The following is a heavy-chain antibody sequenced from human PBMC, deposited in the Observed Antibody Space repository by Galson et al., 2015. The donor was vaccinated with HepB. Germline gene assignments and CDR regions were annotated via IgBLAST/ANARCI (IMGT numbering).Heavy chain of an antibody. CDR2: ISSSSTI. CDR3: ARDRREVAVAGTPGYYYYYMDV. CDR1: GFTFSSYS. Sequence: SLRLSCAASGFTFSSYSMNWVRQAPGKGLEWVSYISSSSTIYYADSVKGRFTISRDNAKNSLYLQMNSLRAEDTAVYYCARDRREVAVAGTPGYYYYYMDVWGKGTTVTVSS. J-gene: IGHJ6*03. D-gene: IGHD6-19*01. V-gene: IGHV3-48*01.